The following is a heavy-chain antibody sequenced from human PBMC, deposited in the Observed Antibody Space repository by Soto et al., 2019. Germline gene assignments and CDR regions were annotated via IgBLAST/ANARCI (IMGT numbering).Heavy chain of an antibody. V-gene: IGHV1-46*03. D-gene: IGHD3-3*01. J-gene: IGHJ6*03. CDR3: ARGNDFWSGYQKDYYYYYMDV. CDR1: GYTFTSYY. Sequence: ASVKVSCKASGYTFTSYYMHWVRQAPGQGLEWMGIINPSGGSTSYAQKFQGRVTMTRDTSTSTVYMELSSLRSVDTAVYYCARGNDFWSGYQKDYYYYYMDVWGKGTTVTVSS. CDR2: INPSGGST.